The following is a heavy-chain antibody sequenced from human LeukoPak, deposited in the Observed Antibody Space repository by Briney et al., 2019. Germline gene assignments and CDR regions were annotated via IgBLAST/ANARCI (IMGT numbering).Heavy chain of an antibody. CDR1: GFTFSSYW. CDR3: AELGITMIGGV. Sequence: GGSLRLSCAASGFTFSSYWMSWVRQAPGKGLEWVANIKQEGSEKYYVDSVKGRFTISRDNAKNSLYLQMNTLRNEDTAVYYCAELGITMIGGVWGKGTTVTISS. CDR2: IKQEGSEK. D-gene: IGHD3-10*02. V-gene: IGHV3-7*01. J-gene: IGHJ6*04.